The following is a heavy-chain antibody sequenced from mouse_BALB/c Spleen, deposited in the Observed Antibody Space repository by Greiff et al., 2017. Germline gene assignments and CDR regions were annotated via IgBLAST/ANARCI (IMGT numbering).Heavy chain of an antibody. CDR1: GYTFTSYT. CDR3: ARRNHGAMDY. CDR2: INPSSGYT. V-gene: IGHV1-4*01. D-gene: IGHD2-1*01. J-gene: IGHJ4*01. Sequence: VHLVESGPELARPGASVKMSCKDSGYTFTSYTMHWVKQRPGQGLEWIGYINPSSGYTNYNQKFKDKATLTADKSSSTDYMQLSSLTSEDSAVYYCARRNHGAMDYWGQGTSVTVSS.